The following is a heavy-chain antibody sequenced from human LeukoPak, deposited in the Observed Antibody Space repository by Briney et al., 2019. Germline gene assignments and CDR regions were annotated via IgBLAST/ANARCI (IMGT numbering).Heavy chain of an antibody. CDR1: GYTFTSYA. CDR3: ARGPDCSSTSCYAGDAFDI. D-gene: IGHD2-2*01. CDR2: INAGNGKK. J-gene: IGHJ3*02. Sequence: ASVKVSCKASGYTFTSYAMHWVRQAPGQRLEWMGWINAGNGKKKYSQKFQGRVTITRDTSASTAYMELSSLRSEDTAVYYCARGPDCSSTSCYAGDAFDIWGQGTMVTVSS. V-gene: IGHV1-3*01.